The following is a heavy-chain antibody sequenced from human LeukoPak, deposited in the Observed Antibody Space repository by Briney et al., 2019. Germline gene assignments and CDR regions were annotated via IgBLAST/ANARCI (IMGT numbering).Heavy chain of an antibody. V-gene: IGHV1-2*02. CDR1: GYTFTGYY. Sequence: ASVKDSCKASGYTFTGYYMHWVRQAPGQGLEWMGWINPNSGGTNYAQKFQGRVTMTRDTSISTAYMELSRLRSDDTAVYYCARDRPYYYGSGSYSLPNYYYGMDVWGQGTTVTVSS. CDR3: ARDRPYYYGSGSYSLPNYYYGMDV. CDR2: INPNSGGT. J-gene: IGHJ6*02. D-gene: IGHD3-10*01.